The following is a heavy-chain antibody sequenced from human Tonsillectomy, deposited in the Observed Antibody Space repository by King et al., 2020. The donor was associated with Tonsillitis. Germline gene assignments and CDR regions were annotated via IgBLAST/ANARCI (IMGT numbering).Heavy chain of an antibody. J-gene: IGHJ5*02. V-gene: IGHV5-10-1*03. Sequence: VQLVESGAEVKKPGESLRISCKGSGYSFTSYWISWVRQMPGKGLEWMGRIDPSDSYTNYSPSFQGHVTISADKSISTAYLQWSSLKASDTAMYYCARQLPYYYDSSGYYVYNWFDPWAREPWSPSPQ. D-gene: IGHD3-22*01. CDR1: GYSFTSYW. CDR2: IDPSDSYT. CDR3: ARQLPYYYDSSGYYVYNWFDP.